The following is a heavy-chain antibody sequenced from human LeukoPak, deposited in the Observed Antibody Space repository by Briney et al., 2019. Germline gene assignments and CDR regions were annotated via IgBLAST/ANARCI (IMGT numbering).Heavy chain of an antibody. V-gene: IGHV1-46*01. J-gene: IGHJ4*02. D-gene: IGHD2-2*01. CDR2: INPSGGST. CDR1: GYTFTSYY. CDR3: ARGMIVVVPAADQYCGYSSSPRFDY. Sequence: ASVKVSCKASGYTFTSYYMHWVRQAPGQGLEWMGIINPSGGSTSYAQKFQGRVTMTRDTSTSTVYMELSSLRSEDTAVYYCARGMIVVVPAADQYCGYSSSPRFDYWGQRTLVTVSS.